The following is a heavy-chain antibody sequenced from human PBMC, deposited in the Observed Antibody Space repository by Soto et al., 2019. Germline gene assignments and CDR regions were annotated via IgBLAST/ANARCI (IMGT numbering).Heavy chain of an antibody. V-gene: IGHV3-30*18. CDR3: AKVALAGPHYDSSGYFECYFDY. D-gene: IGHD3-22*01. Sequence: HPGGSLRLSCAASGFTFSSYGMHWVRQAPGKGLEWVAVISYDGSNKYYADSVKGRFTISRDNSKNTLYLQMNSLRAEDTAVYYCAKVALAGPHYDSSGYFECYFDYWGQGTLVTVSS. CDR1: GFTFSSYG. CDR2: ISYDGSNK. J-gene: IGHJ4*02.